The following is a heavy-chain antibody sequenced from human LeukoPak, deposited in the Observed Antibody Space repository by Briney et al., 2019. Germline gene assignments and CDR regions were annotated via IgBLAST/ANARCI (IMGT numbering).Heavy chain of an antibody. CDR1: GFTFGSYA. Sequence: SGGSLRLSCVASGFTFGSYAMSWVRQAPGKGLEWVSTITTSDGNTYYADSVKGRFTVSRDNSKNTLFLQMNSLRAEDTAVYYCAKDGGLWVSAHWGDSWGRGTLVTVSS. CDR3: AKDGGLWVSAHWGDS. V-gene: IGHV3-23*01. J-gene: IGHJ4*02. D-gene: IGHD7-27*01. CDR2: ITTSDGNT.